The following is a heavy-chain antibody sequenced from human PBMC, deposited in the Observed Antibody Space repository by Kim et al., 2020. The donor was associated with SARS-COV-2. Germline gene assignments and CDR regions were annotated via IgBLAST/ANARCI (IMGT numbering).Heavy chain of an antibody. D-gene: IGHD6-19*01. CDR3: AKDPRIAVAGTEGYFDL. Sequence: VKGRFTISRDNAKNSLYLQMNSLRAEDTALYYCAKDPRIAVAGTEGYFDLWGRGTLVTVSS. J-gene: IGHJ2*01. V-gene: IGHV3-9*01.